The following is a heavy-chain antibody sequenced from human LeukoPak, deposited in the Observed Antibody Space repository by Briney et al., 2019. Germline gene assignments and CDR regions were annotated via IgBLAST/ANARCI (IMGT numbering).Heavy chain of an antibody. CDR1: GFTVSSNY. Sequence: GGSLRLSCAASGFTVSSNYMSWVRQAPGKGLEWVSVIYSGGSTYYADSVKGRFTISRDNSKNTLYLQMNSLRAEDTAVYYCAKAYIAVAGHYFDYWGQGTLVTVSS. D-gene: IGHD6-19*01. V-gene: IGHV3-66*02. CDR3: AKAYIAVAGHYFDY. CDR2: IYSGGST. J-gene: IGHJ4*02.